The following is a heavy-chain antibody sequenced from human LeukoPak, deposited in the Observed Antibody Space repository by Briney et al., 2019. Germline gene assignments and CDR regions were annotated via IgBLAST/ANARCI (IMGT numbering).Heavy chain of an antibody. CDR2: INHSGST. CDR1: GGSFSGYY. Sequence: SETLSLTCAVYGGSFSGYYWSWIRQPPGKGLEWIGEINHSGSTNYNPSLKSRVTISVDTSKNQFSLKLSSVTAADTAVYYCAGGQAENELDYYFDYWGQGTLVTVSS. V-gene: IGHV4-34*01. D-gene: IGHD1-26*01. J-gene: IGHJ4*02. CDR3: AGGQAENELDYYFDY.